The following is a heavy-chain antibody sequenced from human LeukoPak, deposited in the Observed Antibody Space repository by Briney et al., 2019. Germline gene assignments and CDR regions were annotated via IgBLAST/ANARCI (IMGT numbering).Heavy chain of an antibody. D-gene: IGHD6-19*01. J-gene: IGHJ3*02. CDR2: IYPGDSDT. CDR1: GYSFTSYW. CDR3: ARDSPYSSGWRDAFDI. Sequence: GESLKISCKGSGYSFTSYWIGWVRQMPGKGLEWMGIIYPGDSDTRYSPSFQGQVTISVDKSINTAYLQWNSLKASDTATYYCARDSPYSSGWRDAFDIWGQGTMVTVSS. V-gene: IGHV5-51*01.